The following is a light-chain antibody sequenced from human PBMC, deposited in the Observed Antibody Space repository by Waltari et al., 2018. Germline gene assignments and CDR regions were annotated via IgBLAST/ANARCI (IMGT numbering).Light chain of an antibody. Sequence: DTQITQSPSTLSASVGDRVTITCRASQSISSCLAWYQQKPGKAPKLLIYKASSFESGVPSRFSGSGSGTEFTLTISSLQPDDFATYYCQQYNSYPYTFGQGTKLEIK. J-gene: IGKJ2*01. CDR3: QQYNSYPYT. CDR2: KAS. CDR1: QSISSC. V-gene: IGKV1-5*03.